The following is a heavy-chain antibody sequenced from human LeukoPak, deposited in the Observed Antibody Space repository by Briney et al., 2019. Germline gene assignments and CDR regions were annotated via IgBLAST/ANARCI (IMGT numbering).Heavy chain of an antibody. CDR2: IYYSGST. V-gene: IGHV4-59*01. Sequence: SETLSLTCTVSGGSISSYYWSWIRQPPGKGLEWIGYIYYSGSTNYNPSLKSRVTISVDTSKNQFSLKLSSATAADTAVYYCARVPAYCSSTSCRYYYGMDVWGQGTTVTVSS. D-gene: IGHD2-2*01. CDR1: GGSISSYY. CDR3: ARVPAYCSSTSCRYYYGMDV. J-gene: IGHJ6*02.